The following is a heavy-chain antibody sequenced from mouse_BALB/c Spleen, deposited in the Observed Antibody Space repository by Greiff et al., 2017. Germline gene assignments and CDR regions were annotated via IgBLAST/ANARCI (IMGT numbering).Heavy chain of an antibody. V-gene: IGHV5-6*01. CDR3: ASQNRGYFDY. Sequence: EVQVVESGGDLVKPGGSLKLSCAASGFTFSSYGMSWVRQTPDKRLEWVATISSGGSYTYYPDSVKGRFTISRDNAKNTLYLQMSSLKSEDTAMYYCASQNRGYFDYWGQGTTLTVSS. CDR2: ISSGGSYT. CDR1: GFTFSSYG. D-gene: IGHD5-1-1*01. J-gene: IGHJ2*01.